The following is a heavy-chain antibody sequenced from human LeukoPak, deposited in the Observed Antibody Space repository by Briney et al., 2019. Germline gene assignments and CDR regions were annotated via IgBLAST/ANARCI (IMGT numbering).Heavy chain of an antibody. V-gene: IGHV4-61*02. J-gene: IGHJ4*02. Sequence: PSETLSLTCTVSGGSISSGSYYWSWIRQPAGKGLEWIGRIYTSGSTNYNPSLKSRVTISVDTSKNQFSLKLSSVTAADTAIYYCARETRNYYDSIGYYLFDYWGQGTLVTVSS. CDR1: GGSISSGSYY. D-gene: IGHD3-22*01. CDR2: IYTSGST. CDR3: ARETRNYYDSIGYYLFDY.